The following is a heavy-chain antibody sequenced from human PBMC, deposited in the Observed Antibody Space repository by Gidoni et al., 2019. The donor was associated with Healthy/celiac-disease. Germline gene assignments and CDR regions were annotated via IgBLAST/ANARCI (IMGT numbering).Heavy chain of an antibody. CDR2: ISGSSSYI. Sequence: EVQLVESGGGLVKPGGSLRLSCAASGFTFSSYSMNWVRQAQGKGLEWVSSISGSSSYIYYADSVKGRFTISRDNAKNSLYLQMNSLRAEDTAVYYCARALKLWFGELLDWGQGTLVTVSS. V-gene: IGHV3-21*01. D-gene: IGHD3-10*01. CDR1: GFTFSSYS. CDR3: ARALKLWFGELLD. J-gene: IGHJ4*02.